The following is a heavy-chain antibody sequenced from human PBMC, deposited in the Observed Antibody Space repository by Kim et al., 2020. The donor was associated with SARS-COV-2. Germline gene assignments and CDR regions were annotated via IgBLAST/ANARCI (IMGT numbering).Heavy chain of an antibody. CDR3: ARDGAPGDSSGYYYAYFDY. J-gene: IGHJ4*02. D-gene: IGHD3-22*01. Sequence: GGSLRLSCAASGFTFSSYSMNWVRQAPGKGLEWVSSISSSSSYIYYADSVKGRFTISRDNAKNSLYLQMNSLRAEDTAVYYCARDGAPGDSSGYYYAYFDYWGQGTLVTVSS. CDR1: GFTFSSYS. V-gene: IGHV3-21*01. CDR2: ISSSSSYI.